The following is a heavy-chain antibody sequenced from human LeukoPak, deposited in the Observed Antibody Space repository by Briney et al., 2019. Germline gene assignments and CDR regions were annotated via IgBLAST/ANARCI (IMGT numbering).Heavy chain of an antibody. CDR3: ARAADEAAAGHHFDY. CDR2: INPSGGST. Sequence: GASVKVSCKASGYTFTSYYMHWVRQAPGQGLEWMGIINPSGGSTSYAQKFQGRVTMTRDTSTRTVYMELSSLRSEDTAVYYCARAADEAAAGHHFDYWGQGTLVTVSS. V-gene: IGHV1-46*01. J-gene: IGHJ4*02. CDR1: GYTFTSYY. D-gene: IGHD6-13*01.